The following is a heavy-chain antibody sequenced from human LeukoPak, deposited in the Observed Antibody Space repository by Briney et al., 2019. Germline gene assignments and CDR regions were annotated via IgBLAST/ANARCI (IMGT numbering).Heavy chain of an antibody. CDR1: GGTFSSYA. V-gene: IGHV1-69*04. Sequence: SVKVSCKASGGTFSSYAISWVRQAPGQGLEWMGRIIPILGIANYAQKFQGRVTITADKSTSTAYVELSSLRSEDTAVYYCASLPASGYDYVGHFDYWGQGTLVTVSS. J-gene: IGHJ4*02. D-gene: IGHD5-12*01. CDR2: IIPILGIA. CDR3: ASLPASGYDYVGHFDY.